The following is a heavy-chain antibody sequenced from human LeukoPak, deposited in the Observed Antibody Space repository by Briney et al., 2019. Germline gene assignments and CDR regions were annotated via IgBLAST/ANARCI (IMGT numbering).Heavy chain of an antibody. Sequence: PSQTLSLTCTVSGGSISSYYWSWIRQPPGKGLEWIGYIYYSGSTNYNPSLKSRVTISVDTSKNQFSLKLSSVTAADTAVYYCARGDYGGRFDYWGQGTLVTVSS. D-gene: IGHD4/OR15-4a*01. V-gene: IGHV4-59*01. J-gene: IGHJ4*02. CDR1: GGSISSYY. CDR2: IYYSGST. CDR3: ARGDYGGRFDY.